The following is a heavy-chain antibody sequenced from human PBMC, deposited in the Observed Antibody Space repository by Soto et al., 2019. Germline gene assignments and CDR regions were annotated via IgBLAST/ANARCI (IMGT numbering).Heavy chain of an antibody. D-gene: IGHD6-13*01. CDR2: MYHSGST. J-gene: IGHJ5*02. Sequence: SETLSLTCAVSGGSISSGGYSWSWIRQPPGKGLEWIGYMYHSGSTNYNPSLKSRVTISVDTSKNQFSLKLSSVTAADTAVYYCARGWGIAAAGSIWFDPWGQGTLVTVSS. CDR3: ARGWGIAAAGSIWFDP. CDR1: GGSISSGGYS. V-gene: IGHV4-30-2*01.